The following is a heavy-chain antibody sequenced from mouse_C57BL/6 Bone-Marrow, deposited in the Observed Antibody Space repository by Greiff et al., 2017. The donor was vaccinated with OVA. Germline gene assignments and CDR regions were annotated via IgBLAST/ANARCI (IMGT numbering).Heavy chain of an antibody. D-gene: IGHD4-1*01. CDR2: IDPSDSYT. V-gene: IGHV1-50*01. CDR3: ARKTGWDY. CDR1: GYTFTSYW. J-gene: IGHJ2*01. Sequence: QVQLQQPGAELVKPGASVKLSCKASGYTFTSYWMQWVKQRPGQGLEWIGEIDPSDSYTNYNQKFKGKATLTVDTSSSTAYMQLSSLTSADSAVYYCARKTGWDYWGQGTTLTVSS.